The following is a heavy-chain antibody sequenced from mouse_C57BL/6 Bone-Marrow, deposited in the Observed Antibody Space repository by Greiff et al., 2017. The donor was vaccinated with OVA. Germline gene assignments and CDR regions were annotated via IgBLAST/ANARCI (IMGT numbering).Heavy chain of an antibody. CDR3: ARHGDYGSFFDY. D-gene: IGHD1-1*01. J-gene: IGHJ2*01. V-gene: IGHV5-6*01. CDR1: GFTFSSYG. CDR2: ISSGGSYT. Sequence: EVMLVESGGDLVKPGGSLKLSCAASGFTFSSYGMSWVRQTPDKRLEWVATISSGGSYTYYPDSVKGRFTLSRDNAKNTLYLQMSSLKSEDTAMYYCARHGDYGSFFDYWGQGTTLTVSS.